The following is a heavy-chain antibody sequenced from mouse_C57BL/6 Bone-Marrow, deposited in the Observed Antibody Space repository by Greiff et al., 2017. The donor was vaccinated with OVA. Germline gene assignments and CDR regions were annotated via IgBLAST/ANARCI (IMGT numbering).Heavy chain of an antibody. J-gene: IGHJ4*01. CDR3: ARPDYGSSYYAMDD. CDR2: IHPNSGST. V-gene: IGHV1-64*01. CDR1: GYTFTSYW. D-gene: IGHD1-1*01. Sequence: QVQLQQPGAELVKPGASVQLSCKASGYTFTSYWLHWVKQRPGQGLEWIGMIHPNSGSTNYNEKFKSKATLTVDKSSSTAYMQLSGLTSEDSAVYYCARPDYGSSYYAMDDWGQGTSVTVSS.